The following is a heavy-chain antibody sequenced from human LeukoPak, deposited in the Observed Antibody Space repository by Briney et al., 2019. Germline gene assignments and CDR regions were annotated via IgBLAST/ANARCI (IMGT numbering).Heavy chain of an antibody. Sequence: PGGSLRLSCATSGFTLSSYSMSWVRQAPGEGLEWVSYISSGSTTIYYADSVKGRFTISRDNAKNSLYLQMNSLRAEDTAVYYCARDVEQWLVRVYYFDYWGQGTLVTVSS. J-gene: IGHJ4*02. V-gene: IGHV3-48*01. CDR1: GFTLSSYS. CDR2: ISSGSTTI. D-gene: IGHD6-19*01. CDR3: ARDVEQWLVRVYYFDY.